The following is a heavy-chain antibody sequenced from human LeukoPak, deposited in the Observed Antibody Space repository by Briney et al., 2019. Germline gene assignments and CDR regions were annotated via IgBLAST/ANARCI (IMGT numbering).Heavy chain of an antibody. J-gene: IGHJ3*02. CDR2: IYTSGST. CDR1: GGSISSYY. Sequence: SETLSLTCTVSGGSISSYYWSWIRQPAGKGLEWIGRIYTSGSTNYNPSIKSRVTMSVDTSKNQFSLKLSSVTAADTAVYYCARVYCSSTSCYWEGAFDIWGQGTMVTVSS. D-gene: IGHD2-2*01. V-gene: IGHV4-4*07. CDR3: ARVYCSSTSCYWEGAFDI.